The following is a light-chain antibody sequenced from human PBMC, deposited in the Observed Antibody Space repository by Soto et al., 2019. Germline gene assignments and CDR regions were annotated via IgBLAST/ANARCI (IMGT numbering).Light chain of an antibody. V-gene: IGLV2-11*01. CDR3: CSYAGSYTLV. CDR2: DVT. J-gene: IGLJ2*01. CDR1: SSDVGRYNY. Sequence: QSVLTQPRSVSGSPGQSVTISCTGTSSDVGRYNYVSWYQQHPGKAPKFMIYDVTKRPSGVPDRFSGSKSGNTASLTISGLQAEDEDDYYCCSYAGSYTLVIGGGTKLTVL.